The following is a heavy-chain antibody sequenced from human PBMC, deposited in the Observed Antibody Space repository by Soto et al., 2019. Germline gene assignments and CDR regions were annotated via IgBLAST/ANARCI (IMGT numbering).Heavy chain of an antibody. Sequence: QVQLVQSGAEVKKPGSSVKVSCKASGGTFSSYAISWVRQAPGQGLEWMGGIIPIFGTANYAQKFQGRVTITADESTSTAYMALSSLRSEDTAVYYCARRGWSGGSWVLGWFDPWGQGTLVTVSS. V-gene: IGHV1-69*01. CDR1: GGTFSSYA. CDR2: IIPIFGTA. CDR3: ARRGWSGGSWVLGWFDP. J-gene: IGHJ5*02. D-gene: IGHD2-15*01.